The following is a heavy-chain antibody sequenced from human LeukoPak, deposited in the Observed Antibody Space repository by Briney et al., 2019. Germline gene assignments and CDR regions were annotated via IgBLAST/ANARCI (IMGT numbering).Heavy chain of an antibody. CDR2: INHSGST. V-gene: IGHV4-34*01. J-gene: IGHJ6*03. CDR1: GGSFSGYY. D-gene: IGHD3-10*01. CDR3: ARGRFDYYMDV. Sequence: SETLSLTCAVYGGSFSGYYWSWICQPPGKGLEWIGEINHSGSTNYNPSLKSRVTISVDTSKNQFSLKLSSVTAADTAVYYCARGRFDYYMDVWGKGTTVTVSS.